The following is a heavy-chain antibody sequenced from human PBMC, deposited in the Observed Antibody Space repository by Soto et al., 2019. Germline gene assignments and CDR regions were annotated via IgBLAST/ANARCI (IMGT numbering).Heavy chain of an antibody. CDR1: GGTFSSYA. Sequence: SVKVSCKASGGTFSSYAISWVRQAPGQGLEWMGGIIPIFGTANYAQKFQGRVTITADESTSTAYMELSSLRSEDTAVYYCATTSSSSVFGFDYWGQGTLVTVSS. CDR2: IIPIFGTA. CDR3: ATTSSSSVFGFDY. V-gene: IGHV1-69*13. J-gene: IGHJ4*02. D-gene: IGHD6-6*01.